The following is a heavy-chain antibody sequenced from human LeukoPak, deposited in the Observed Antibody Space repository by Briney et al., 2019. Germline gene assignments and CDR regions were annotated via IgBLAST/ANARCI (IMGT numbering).Heavy chain of an antibody. CDR3: ARPSGWYFHPMDV. J-gene: IGHJ6*02. V-gene: IGHV3-7*01. CDR1: GFTFSSYW. CDR2: IKQDGSEK. Sequence: GGSLRLSCAASGFTFSSYWMTWVRQAPGKGLEWVANIKQDGSEKYYVDSVKGRFTISRDNAKSSLYLQMDSLRAEDTAVYYCARPSGWYFHPMDVWGQGTTVTVSS. D-gene: IGHD6-19*01.